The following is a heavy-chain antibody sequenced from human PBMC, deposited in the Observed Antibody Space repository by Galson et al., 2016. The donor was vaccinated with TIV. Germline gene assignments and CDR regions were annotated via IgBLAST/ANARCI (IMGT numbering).Heavy chain of an antibody. CDR3: AKDRDLYPPFMGTFDH. D-gene: IGHD7-27*01. J-gene: IGHJ4*02. V-gene: IGHV3-30*18. CDR2: ISYDGSNK. Sequence: SLRLSCAASGFTFSRFGMHWVRQAPGKGLEWVAVISYDGSNKYYADSVKGRLTISRGNSKNTLYLQMNSLRAEDTAVYYCAKDRDLYPPFMGTFDHWGQGTMVTVSS. CDR1: GFTFSRFG.